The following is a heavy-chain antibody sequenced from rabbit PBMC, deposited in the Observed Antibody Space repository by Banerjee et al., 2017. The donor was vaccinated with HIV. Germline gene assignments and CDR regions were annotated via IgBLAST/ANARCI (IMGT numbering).Heavy chain of an antibody. J-gene: IGHJ4*01. Sequence: QEQLVESGGGLVTPEGSLTLTCTASGLDSGSNWICWVRQAPGKGLEWIGYIGYGDGSTYYANWVKGRFTISKTSSTTVTLQMTSLTAADTATYFCARYPSGTCYYNLWGPGTLVTVS. CDR2: IGYGDGST. V-gene: IGHV1S45*01. CDR3: ARYPSGTCYYNL. CDR1: GLDSGSNW. D-gene: IGHD1-1*01.